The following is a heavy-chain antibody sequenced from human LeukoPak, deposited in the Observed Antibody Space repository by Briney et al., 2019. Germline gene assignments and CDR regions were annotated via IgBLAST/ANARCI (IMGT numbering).Heavy chain of an antibody. J-gene: IGHJ4*02. CDR1: GLTLNNYG. V-gene: IGHV3-23*01. D-gene: IGHD3-22*01. Sequence: GGSLRLSCAVSGLTLNNYGMSWVRQAPGKGLEWVAGISDSGGRTKYAGSVKGRFTISRDNSKNTLYLQMNSLRAEDTAVYFCAKRGVVIRVILVGFHKEAYYFDYWGQGALVTVSS. CDR2: ISDSGGRT. CDR3: AKRGVVIRVILVGFHKEAYYFDY.